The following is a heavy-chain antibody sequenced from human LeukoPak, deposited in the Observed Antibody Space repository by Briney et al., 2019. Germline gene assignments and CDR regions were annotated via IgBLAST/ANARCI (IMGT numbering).Heavy chain of an antibody. Sequence: SVKVSCKASGGTFSSYTISWVRQAAGQGLEWMGRIIPILGIANYAQKFQARVTITADKSTSTAYMELSSLRSEDTAVYYCARSCSGGSCYESDFDYWGRGTLVTVSS. CDR2: IIPILGIA. V-gene: IGHV1-69*02. J-gene: IGHJ4*02. D-gene: IGHD2-15*01. CDR1: GGTFSSYT. CDR3: ARSCSGGSCYESDFDY.